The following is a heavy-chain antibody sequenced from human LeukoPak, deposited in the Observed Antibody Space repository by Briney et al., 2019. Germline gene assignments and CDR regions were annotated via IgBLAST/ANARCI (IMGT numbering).Heavy chain of an antibody. Sequence: SSETLSLTCTVSGDSINIEHWSWIRQPPGKGLEWVGYIHHSGSGTNYSPSLKSRLTISVDTSKRQISLKLSSVTAADTALYYCATLRGASTAVFDSWGQGILVTVSS. CDR3: ATLRGASTAVFDS. J-gene: IGHJ4*02. V-gene: IGHV4-4*09. D-gene: IGHD2-21*02. CDR2: IHHSGSGT. CDR1: GDSINIEH.